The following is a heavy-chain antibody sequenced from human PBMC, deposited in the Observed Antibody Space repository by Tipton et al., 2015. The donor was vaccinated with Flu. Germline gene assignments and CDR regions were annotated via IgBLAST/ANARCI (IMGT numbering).Heavy chain of an antibody. J-gene: IGHJ4*02. V-gene: IGHV4-38-2*02. CDR1: GYSISSGYY. Sequence: TLSLTCTVSGYSISSGYYWGWIRQPPGKGLEWIGSIYHSGSTYYNPSLKSRVTISVDTSKNQFSLKLSSVTAADTAVYYCARDLGGHSSGWKGPFDYWGQGTLATVSS. D-gene: IGHD6-19*01. CDR2: IYHSGST. CDR3: ARDLGGHSSGWKGPFDY.